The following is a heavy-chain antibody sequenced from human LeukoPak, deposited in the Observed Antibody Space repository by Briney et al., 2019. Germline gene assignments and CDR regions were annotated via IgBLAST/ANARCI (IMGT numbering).Heavy chain of an antibody. CDR1: GGSFSGYY. CDR3: ARGPGYYDSSGYYYSNWFDP. D-gene: IGHD3-22*01. Sequence: PSETLSLTCAVYGGSFSGYYWSWIRQPPGKGLEWIGEINHSGSTNYNPSLKSRVTISVDTSKNQFSLKLSSVTAAGTAVYYCARGPGYYDSSGYYYSNWFDPWGQGTLVTVSS. J-gene: IGHJ5*02. V-gene: IGHV4-34*01. CDR2: INHSGST.